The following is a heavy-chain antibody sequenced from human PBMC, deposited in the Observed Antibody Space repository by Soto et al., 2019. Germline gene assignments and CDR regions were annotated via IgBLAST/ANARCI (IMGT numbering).Heavy chain of an antibody. CDR1: GYTFTSYA. D-gene: IGHD6-13*01. CDR3: ARHTCIAAACYGMDV. J-gene: IGHJ6*02. Sequence: ASVKVSCKASGYTFTSYAMNWVRQAPGQGLEWMGWINTNTGNPTYAQGFTGRFVFSLDTSVSTAYLQICSLKAEDTAMYYCARHTCIAAACYGMDVWGQGTTVTVSS. V-gene: IGHV7-4-1*01. CDR2: INTNTGNP.